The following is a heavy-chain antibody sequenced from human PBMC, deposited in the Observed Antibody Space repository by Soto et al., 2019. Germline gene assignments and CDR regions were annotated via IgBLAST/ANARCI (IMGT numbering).Heavy chain of an antibody. CDR2: ISYDGSNK. CDR3: AKAYSTLIHFDY. V-gene: IGHV3-30-3*01. D-gene: IGHD3-16*01. CDR1: GFTFSSYA. J-gene: IGHJ4*02. Sequence: PGGSLRLSCAASGFTFSSYAMHWVRQAPGKGLEWVAVISYDGSNKYYADSVKGRFTISRDNSKNTLYLQMNSLRAEDTAIYYCAKAYSTLIHFDYWGQGTLVTVSS.